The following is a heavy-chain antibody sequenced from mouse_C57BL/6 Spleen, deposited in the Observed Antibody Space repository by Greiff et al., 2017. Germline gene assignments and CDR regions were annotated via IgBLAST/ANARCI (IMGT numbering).Heavy chain of an antibody. CDR1: GYTFTDYE. J-gene: IGHJ2*01. Sequence: QVQLQQSGAELVRPGASVTLSCKASGYTFTDYEMHWVKQTPVHGLEWIGAIDPETGGTAYNQKFKGKAILTADKSSSTAYMELRSLTSEDSAVYYCTRRGSIYSYFDYWGQGTTLTVSS. D-gene: IGHD2-1*01. CDR3: TRRGSIYSYFDY. CDR2: IDPETGGT. V-gene: IGHV1-15*01.